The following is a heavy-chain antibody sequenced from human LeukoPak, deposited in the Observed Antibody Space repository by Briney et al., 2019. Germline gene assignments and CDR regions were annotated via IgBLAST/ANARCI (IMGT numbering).Heavy chain of an antibody. CDR1: GGSISSYY. Sequence: SETLSLTCTVSGGSISSYYWSWIRQPPGKGLEWIGYIYYSGSTNYNPSLKSRVTISVDTSKNQFSLKLSSVTAADTAVYYCARDLGGGSFDFWGQGTLVTVSS. D-gene: IGHD2-15*01. CDR3: ARDLGGGSFDF. J-gene: IGHJ4*02. CDR2: IYYSGST. V-gene: IGHV4-59*01.